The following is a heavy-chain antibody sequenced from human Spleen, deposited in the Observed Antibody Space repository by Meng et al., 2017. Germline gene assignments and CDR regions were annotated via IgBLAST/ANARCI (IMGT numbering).Heavy chain of an antibody. J-gene: IGHJ4*02. CDR2: IWYDGSNK. V-gene: IGHV3-33*01. CDR3: ARDRPSDY. Sequence: QVQLVQSGGGVVQPGMSLRLSCAASGFTFRNYGMHWVRQAPGKGLEWVAIIWYDGSNKNYADSVKGRFTISRDNSKNTLYLQVNSLRAEDTAVYYCARDRPSDYWGQGTLVTVSS. CDR1: GFTFRNYG.